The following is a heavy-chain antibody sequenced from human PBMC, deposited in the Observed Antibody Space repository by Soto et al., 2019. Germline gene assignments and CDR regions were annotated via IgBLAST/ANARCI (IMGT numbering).Heavy chain of an antibody. D-gene: IGHD4-17*01. V-gene: IGHV1-69*02. Sequence: QVQLVQSGAEVKKPGSSVKVSCKASGGTFSSYTISWVRQAPAQGLEWMGRIIPILGIANYAQKFQGRVTITADKSTSTAYMELSSLRSEDTAVYYCASCTVTTVSSDAFDIWGQGTMVTVSS. J-gene: IGHJ3*02. CDR2: IIPILGIA. CDR1: GGTFSSYT. CDR3: ASCTVTTVSSDAFDI.